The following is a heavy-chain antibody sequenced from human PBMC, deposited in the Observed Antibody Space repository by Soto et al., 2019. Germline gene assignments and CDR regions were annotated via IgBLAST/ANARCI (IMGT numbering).Heavy chain of an antibody. J-gene: IGHJ6*03. CDR1: GFTFSSYW. Sequence: PGGSLRLSCAASGFTFSSYWMHWVRQAPGKGLVWVSRINSDGSSTSYADSVKGRFTISRDNAKNTLYLQMNSLRAEDTAVYYCARDHSDTPPMMWDMDVWGKGTTVTVSS. D-gene: IGHD1-26*01. CDR3: ARDHSDTPPMMWDMDV. V-gene: IGHV3-74*01. CDR2: INSDGSST.